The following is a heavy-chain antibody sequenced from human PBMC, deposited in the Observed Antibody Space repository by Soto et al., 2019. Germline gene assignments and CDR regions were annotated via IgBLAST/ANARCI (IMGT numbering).Heavy chain of an antibody. V-gene: IGHV4-4*07. D-gene: IGHD2-8*02. CDR1: GASITGTSY. CDR2: FSLSGTT. Sequence: SETLSLTCTVSGASITGTSYWSWIRQPAGKGLEWIGRFSLSGTTNYNPSLRSRVTMSADVSKNQFSLGLTSVTAADTALYYCARGMTPPGAPAWYYFDSWGQGTLVTVSS. CDR3: ARGMTPPGAPAWYYFDS. J-gene: IGHJ4*02.